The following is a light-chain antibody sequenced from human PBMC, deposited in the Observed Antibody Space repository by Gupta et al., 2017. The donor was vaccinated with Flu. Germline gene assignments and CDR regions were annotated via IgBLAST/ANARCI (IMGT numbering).Light chain of an antibody. CDR3: QQEDNTPLT. V-gene: IGKV4-1*01. J-gene: IGKJ4*01. CDR1: QSLLYNSNDKNY. Sequence: SLGERATINCKSSQSLLYNSNDKNYLAWYQQRPGQPPRLLIYWASTRESGVSDRFSGSGSATDFTLTISSLQAEDVAVYFCQQEDNTPLTFGGGTKVEIK. CDR2: WAS.